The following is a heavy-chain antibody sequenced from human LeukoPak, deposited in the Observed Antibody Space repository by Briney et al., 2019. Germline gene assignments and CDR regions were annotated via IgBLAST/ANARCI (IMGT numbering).Heavy chain of an antibody. J-gene: IGHJ4*02. V-gene: IGHV3-23*01. CDR1: GFTFSSSA. CDR3: AKQLGYCSDGSCYFPY. D-gene: IGHD2-15*01. CDR2: ISNNGGYT. Sequence: GGSLRLSCAAYGFTFSSSAMSWVRQAPGKGLEWVSAISNNGGYTYYADSVQGRFTISRHNSKSTLCLQMNSLRAEDTAVYYCAKQLGYCSDGSCYFPYWGQGTLVTVSS.